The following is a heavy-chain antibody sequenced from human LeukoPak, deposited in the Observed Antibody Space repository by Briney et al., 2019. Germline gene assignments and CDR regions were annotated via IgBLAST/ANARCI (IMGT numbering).Heavy chain of an antibody. V-gene: IGHV3-74*01. J-gene: IGHJ6*03. CDR3: ARAHSSSWYSLGYYCYYYMDV. CDR1: GFTFSSYW. D-gene: IGHD6-13*01. Sequence: SGGSLRLSCAASGFTFSSYWMHWVRQAPGKGLVWVSRINSDGSSTSYADSVKGRFTISRDNAKNTLYLQMNSLRAEDTAVYYCARAHSSSWYSLGYYCYYYMDVWGKGTTVTVSS. CDR2: INSDGSST.